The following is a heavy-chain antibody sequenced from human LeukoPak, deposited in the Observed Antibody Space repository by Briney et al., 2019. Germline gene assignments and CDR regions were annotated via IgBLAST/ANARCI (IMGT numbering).Heavy chain of an antibody. CDR3: ARVPQYDGFNYDDA. D-gene: IGHD5-24*01. Sequence: AVKVSCKASGGTCGNSAFTWVRQAPGQGLEWMGGIIPLFRTTNYAQRFQGRVTITAVESTSTVYMELTSLTSEDTAVYYCARVPQYDGFNYDDAWGQGTLVTVSS. CDR1: GGTCGNSA. J-gene: IGHJ5*02. CDR2: IIPLFRTT. V-gene: IGHV1-69*01.